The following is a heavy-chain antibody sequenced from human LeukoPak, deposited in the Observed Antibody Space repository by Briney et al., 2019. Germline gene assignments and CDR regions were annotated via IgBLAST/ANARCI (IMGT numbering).Heavy chain of an antibody. CDR2: INPSGGST. V-gene: IGHV1-46*01. Sequence: ASVKVSCKASGYTFTSYGISWVRQAPGQGLEWMGIINPSGGSTSYAQKFQGRVTMTRDTSTSTVYMELSSLRSEDTAVYYCARDLHCSSTSCYTTDSPEYFQHWGQGTLVTVSS. D-gene: IGHD2-2*02. CDR1: GYTFTSYG. CDR3: ARDLHCSSTSCYTTDSPEYFQH. J-gene: IGHJ1*01.